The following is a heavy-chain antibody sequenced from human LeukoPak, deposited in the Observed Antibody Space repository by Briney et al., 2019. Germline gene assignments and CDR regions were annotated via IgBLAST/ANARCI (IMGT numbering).Heavy chain of an antibody. D-gene: IGHD4-23*01. J-gene: IGHJ4*02. CDR3: TRLGDYGGTSETY. CDR1: GFTFSGSA. Sequence: PGGSLRLSCAASGFTFSGSAMHWVRQASGKGPEWVGHIRGKTNNYATAYAASVKGRFTISRDDSRNTAYLQMNSLKTEDTAVYYCTRLGDYGGTSETYWGQGTLVTVSS. CDR2: IRGKTNNYAT. V-gene: IGHV3-73*01.